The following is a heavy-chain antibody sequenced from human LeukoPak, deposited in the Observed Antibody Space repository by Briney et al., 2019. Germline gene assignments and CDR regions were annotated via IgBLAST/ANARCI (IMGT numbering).Heavy chain of an antibody. CDR1: GGSISTTTNS. CDR3: ARLYGDYVLWGIPTYWFDP. V-gene: IGHV4-4*07. J-gene: IGHJ5*02. CDR2: IYTSGST. Sequence: SETLSLTCNVSGGSISTTTNSWGWAWIRQPAGKGLEWIGRIYTSGSTNYNPSLKSRVTMSVDTSKDQFSLKLSSVTAADTAVYYCARLYGDYVLWGIPTYWFDPWGQGTLVTVSS. D-gene: IGHD4-17*01.